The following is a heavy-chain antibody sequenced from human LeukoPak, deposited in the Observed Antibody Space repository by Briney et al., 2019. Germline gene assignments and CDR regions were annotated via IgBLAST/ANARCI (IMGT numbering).Heavy chain of an antibody. CDR3: AKDSLGYCSSTSCYSYNWFDS. CDR1: GFTFSSYW. J-gene: IGHJ5*01. Sequence: PGGSLRLSCAASGFTFSSYWMHWVRQAPGKGLVWVSRINTDGSSTSYADSVKGRFTISRDNAKNTLYLQMNSLRAEDTAVYYCAKDSLGYCSSTSCYSYNWFDSWGQGILVTVSS. V-gene: IGHV3-74*01. CDR2: INTDGSST. D-gene: IGHD2-2*01.